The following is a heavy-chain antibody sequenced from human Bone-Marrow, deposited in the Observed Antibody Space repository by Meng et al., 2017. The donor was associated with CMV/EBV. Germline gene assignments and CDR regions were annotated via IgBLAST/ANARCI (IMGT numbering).Heavy chain of an antibody. V-gene: IGHV3-48*03. CDR3: ARGGWDYDFWSGYHGGMDV. J-gene: IGHJ6*02. CDR2: ISSSGSTI. CDR1: GFTFSSYE. D-gene: IGHD3-3*01. Sequence: GESLKISCAASGFTFSSYEMSWVRQAPGKGLEWVSYISSSGSTIYYADSVKGRFTISRDNAKNSLYLQMNSLRAEDTAVYYCARGGWDYDFWSGYHGGMDVWGQGTTVTVSS.